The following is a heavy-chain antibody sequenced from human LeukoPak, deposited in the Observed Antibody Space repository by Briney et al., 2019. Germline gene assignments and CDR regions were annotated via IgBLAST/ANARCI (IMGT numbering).Heavy chain of an antibody. CDR2: MNPNSDNI. Sequence: ASVKVSCKASGYTFTNYDINWVRQATGQGLEWMGWMNPNSDNIGYAQKLQGRVTMTTDTSTSTAYMELRSLRSDDTAVYYCARDLLSWGIAVAGTDYWGQGTLVTVSS. D-gene: IGHD6-19*01. CDR3: ARDLLSWGIAVAGTDY. J-gene: IGHJ4*02. CDR1: GYTFTNYD. V-gene: IGHV1-8*01.